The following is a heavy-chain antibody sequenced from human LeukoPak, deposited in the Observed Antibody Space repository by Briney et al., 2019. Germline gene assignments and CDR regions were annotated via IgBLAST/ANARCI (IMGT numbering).Heavy chain of an antibody. J-gene: IGHJ6*03. CDR2: IYHSGST. Sequence: SETLSLTCTVSGYSISSGYYWGWIRQPPGKGLEWIGSIYHSGSTYYNPSLKSRVTISVDTSKNQFSLKLSSVTAADTAVYYCAGGYSYGFGYYYMDVWGKGTTVTISS. CDR3: AGGYSYGFGYYYMDV. D-gene: IGHD5-18*01. V-gene: IGHV4-38-2*02. CDR1: GYSISSGYY.